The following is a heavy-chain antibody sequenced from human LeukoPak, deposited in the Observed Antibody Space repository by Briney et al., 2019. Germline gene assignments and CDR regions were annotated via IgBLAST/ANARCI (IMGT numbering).Heavy chain of an antibody. V-gene: IGHV4-59*01. CDR1: GGSIGNFY. CDR3: ARGGDYGDLRYFDY. CDR2: IYYRGST. D-gene: IGHD4-17*01. J-gene: IGHJ4*02. Sequence: PSETLSLTCTVSGGSIGNFYWSWIRQPPGKGLEWIGYIYYRGSTNYNPSLKSRVTFSVDTSKNQFSLKLNSVTAADTAVYYCARGGDYGDLRYFDYWGQGTLVTVSS.